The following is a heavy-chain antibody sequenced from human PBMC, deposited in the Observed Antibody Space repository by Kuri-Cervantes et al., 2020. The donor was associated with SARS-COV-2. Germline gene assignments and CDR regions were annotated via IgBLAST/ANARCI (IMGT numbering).Heavy chain of an antibody. Sequence: GGSLRLSCAASGFTFSSYSMNWVRQAPGKGLEWVSSISSSSSYIYYADSVKGRFTISRDNAKNSLYLQMNSLRAEDTAVYYCARAGRWLQSTPFDYWGQGTLVTVPS. D-gene: IGHD5-24*01. CDR1: GFTFSSYS. J-gene: IGHJ4*02. CDR3: ARAGRWLQSTPFDY. CDR2: ISSSSSYI. V-gene: IGHV3-21*01.